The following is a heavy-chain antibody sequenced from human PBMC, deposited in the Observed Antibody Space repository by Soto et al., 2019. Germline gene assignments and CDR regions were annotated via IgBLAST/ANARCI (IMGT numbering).Heavy chain of an antibody. V-gene: IGHV1-69*06. J-gene: IGHJ3*02. D-gene: IGHD1-26*01. CDR3: ARGGSGSYSYAFDI. CDR2: IIPIFDTS. CDR1: GGTFSSYA. Sequence: QVQLVQSGAEVKKPGSSVKVSCKASGGTFSSYAIHWVRQAPGQGLEWMGGIIPIFDTSNSAQKFQGRVTITADKSTTTAYMELISLTSEDTAVDYCARGGSGSYSYAFDIWGQGTAVTVSS.